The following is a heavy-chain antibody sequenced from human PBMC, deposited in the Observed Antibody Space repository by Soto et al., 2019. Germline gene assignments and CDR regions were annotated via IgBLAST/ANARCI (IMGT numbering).Heavy chain of an antibody. CDR3: ARHWVLYDYDDV. D-gene: IGHD3-16*01. J-gene: IGHJ6*02. Sequence: GESLKISCKGSGYSFASYWISWVRQMPGKGPEWMGRIDPSDSYTKYSPSFQGHVTISVDKSISTAYLQWSSLKASDTAMYYCARHWVLYDYDDVWGQGTTVTVSS. CDR2: IDPSDSYT. V-gene: IGHV5-10-1*01. CDR1: GYSFASYW.